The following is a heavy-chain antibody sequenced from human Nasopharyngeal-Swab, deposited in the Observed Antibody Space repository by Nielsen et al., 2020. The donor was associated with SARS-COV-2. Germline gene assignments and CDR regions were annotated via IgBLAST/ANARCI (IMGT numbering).Heavy chain of an antibody. D-gene: IGHD6-19*01. Sequence: GGSLRLSCAASGFTFDDYAMHWVRQAPGKGLEWVSGISWNSGSIGYADSVKGRFTISRDNAKNSLYLQMNSLRAEDTAVYYCARESIAVAAPPWDYWGQGTLVTVSS. J-gene: IGHJ4*02. V-gene: IGHV3-9*01. CDR3: ARESIAVAAPPWDY. CDR1: GFTFDDYA. CDR2: ISWNSGSI.